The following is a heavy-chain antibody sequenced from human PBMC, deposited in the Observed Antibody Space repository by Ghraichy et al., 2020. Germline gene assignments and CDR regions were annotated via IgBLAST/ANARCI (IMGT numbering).Heavy chain of an antibody. V-gene: IGHV4-59*01. CDR2: IYYSGST. CDR3: ASQVAGLDY. CDR1: GGTISSYY. D-gene: IGHD6-19*01. Sequence: SETLSLTCTVSGGTISSYYWSWIRQPPGKGLEWIGYIYYSGSTNYNPSLKSRVTISVDTSKNQFSLKLSSVTAADTAVYYCASQVAGLDYWGQGTLVTVSS. J-gene: IGHJ4*02.